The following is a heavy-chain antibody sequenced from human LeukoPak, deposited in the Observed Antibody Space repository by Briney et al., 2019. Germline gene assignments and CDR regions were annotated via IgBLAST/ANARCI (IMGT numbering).Heavy chain of an antibody. CDR3: VRVVTTGSGWYHFDN. CDR1: GFSITDHH. J-gene: IGHJ4*02. V-gene: IGHV3-72*01. D-gene: IGHD6-13*01. CDR2: SATTKPNSSTT. Sequence: PGGSLTPSCAGAGFSITDHHMDWVRHPPGKGLGWLGRSATTKPNSSTTQYAASARGRFTISRGDSTNSLYLQLNSLKTEDTAVYYCVRVVTTGSGWYHFDNWGLGTLVTVSS.